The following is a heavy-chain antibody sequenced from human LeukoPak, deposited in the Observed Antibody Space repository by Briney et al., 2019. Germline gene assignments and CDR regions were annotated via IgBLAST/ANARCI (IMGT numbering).Heavy chain of an antibody. J-gene: IGHJ4*02. V-gene: IGHV3-9*01. CDR3: AMESRIAVAAIDY. CDR2: INWNTGVI. D-gene: IGHD6-19*01. Sequence: GGSLRLSCAASGFSFSSFAMTWVRQAPGKGLEWVSNINWNTGVIVYADSVRGRFTVSRDNAKTSLYLQMSSLRAEDTALYYCAMESRIAVAAIDYWGQGTLVTVSS. CDR1: GFSFSSFA.